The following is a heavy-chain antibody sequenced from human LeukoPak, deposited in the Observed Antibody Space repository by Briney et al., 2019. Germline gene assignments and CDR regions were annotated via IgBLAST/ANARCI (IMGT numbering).Heavy chain of an antibody. CDR1: GFSFSNFG. V-gene: IGHV3-30*18. J-gene: IGHJ3*01. CDR3: AKKNSYGSGAGDPLDV. Sequence: GRSLRLPCAASGFSFSNFGMHWVRQAPGKGLEGVAVISHDGSLKYYLDSVKGRFTISRDNSKNTLYLQMDSLRVEDTAVYYCAKKNSYGSGAGDPLDVWGHGTLVTVSS. D-gene: IGHD3-10*01. CDR2: ISHDGSLK.